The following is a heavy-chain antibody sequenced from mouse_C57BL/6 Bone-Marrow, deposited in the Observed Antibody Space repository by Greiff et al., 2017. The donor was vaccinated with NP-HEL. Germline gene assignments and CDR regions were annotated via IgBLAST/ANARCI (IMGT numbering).Heavy chain of an antibody. CDR3: AREDSSGY. J-gene: IGHJ2*01. CDR1: GFTFSSYA. V-gene: IGHV5-4*01. CDR2: ISDGGSYT. D-gene: IGHD3-2*02. Sequence: EVKLMESGGGLVKPGGSLKLSCAASGFTFSSYAMSWVRQTPEKRLEWVATISDGGSYTYYPDNVKGRFTISRDNAKSNLYLQMSHLKSEDTAMYYCAREDSSGYWGQGTTLTVSS.